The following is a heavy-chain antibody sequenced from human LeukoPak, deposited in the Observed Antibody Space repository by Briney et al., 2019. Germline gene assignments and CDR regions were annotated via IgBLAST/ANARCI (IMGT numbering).Heavy chain of an antibody. V-gene: IGHV1-18*01. CDR2: ISAYNGNT. J-gene: IGHJ5*02. CDR1: GDTFTSYG. Sequence: ASVKVSCKASGDTFTSYGINWVRQAPGQGLEWMGWISAYNGNTNYAQNFQGRVTMTTDTSTSTAYMELRSLTSDDTAVYYCARGCSSTSCYHGIGWFDPWGQGTLVTVSS. D-gene: IGHD2-2*01. CDR3: ARGCSSTSCYHGIGWFDP.